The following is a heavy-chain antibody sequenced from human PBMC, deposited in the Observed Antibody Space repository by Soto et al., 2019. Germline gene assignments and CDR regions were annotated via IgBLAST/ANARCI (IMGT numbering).Heavy chain of an antibody. CDR3: AKNQGVELVPLATVDWFDP. CDR1: GFIFENFG. CDR2: ISGSGFKK. J-gene: IGHJ5*02. V-gene: IGHV3-23*01. D-gene: IGHD1-26*01. Sequence: LSLSCAASGFIFENFGMSWVRQAPGKGLEWISSISGSGFKKYYADSVKGRFTISRDNSKSTVYLELNNLSAEDTAVYHCAKNQGVELVPLATVDWFDPWGQGSVVTVSS.